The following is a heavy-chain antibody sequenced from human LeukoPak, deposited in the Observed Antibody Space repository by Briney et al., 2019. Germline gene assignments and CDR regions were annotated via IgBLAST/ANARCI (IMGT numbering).Heavy chain of an antibody. D-gene: IGHD3-10*01. CDR3: ARDSGRFDGMDV. CDR1: GFTFSSSS. Sequence: GGSLRLSCGASGFTFSSSSMNWVRQAPGKGLQWVSYISGGSSTIYYGDSVKGRFTISRDNAKNSLYLQMNSLRDEDTAVYYCARDSGRFDGMDVWGQGTTVTVS. J-gene: IGHJ6*02. V-gene: IGHV3-48*02. CDR2: ISGGSSTI.